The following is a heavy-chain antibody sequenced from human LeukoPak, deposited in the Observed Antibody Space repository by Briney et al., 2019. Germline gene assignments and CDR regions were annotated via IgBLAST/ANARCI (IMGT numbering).Heavy chain of an antibody. CDR3: ARGTEARTNWSVIAFDI. V-gene: IGHV1-2*02. CDR1: GYTSTGYY. D-gene: IGHD2/OR15-2a*01. Sequence: GASVKVSCKASGYTSTGYYMHWVRQAPGQGLEWMGWINPNSGGTNYAQKFQGRVTMTRDTSISTAYMELSRLRSDDTAMYYCARGTEARTNWSVIAFDIWGQGTMVTVSS. J-gene: IGHJ3*02. CDR2: INPNSGGT.